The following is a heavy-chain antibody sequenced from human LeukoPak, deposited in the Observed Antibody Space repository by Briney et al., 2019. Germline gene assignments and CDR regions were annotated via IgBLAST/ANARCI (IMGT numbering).Heavy chain of an antibody. CDR1: GFTFSSYA. CDR2: ISGSGGST. CDR3: AKGATGGSYYFDY. J-gene: IGHJ4*02. Sequence: GGSLRLSCAASGFTFSSYAMNWVRQALGKGLEWVSGISGSGGSTYYADSLKGRFTISRDNSRNTLYLQMNSLRADDTAVYYCAKGATGGSYYFDYWGQGTLVTVSS. D-gene: IGHD1-26*01. V-gene: IGHV3-23*01.